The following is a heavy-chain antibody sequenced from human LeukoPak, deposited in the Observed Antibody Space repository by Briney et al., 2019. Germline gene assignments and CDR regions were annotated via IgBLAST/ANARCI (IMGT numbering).Heavy chain of an antibody. Sequence: SETLSLTCTVSGGSISSSSYYWGWIRQPPGKGLEWIGSIYYSGSTYYNPSLKSRVTISVYTSKNQFSLKLSSVTAADTAVYYCARDSRYSRGTDYWGQGTLVTVSS. CDR2: IYYSGST. CDR3: ARDSRYSRGTDY. D-gene: IGHD6-13*01. V-gene: IGHV4-39*02. J-gene: IGHJ4*02. CDR1: GGSISSSSYY.